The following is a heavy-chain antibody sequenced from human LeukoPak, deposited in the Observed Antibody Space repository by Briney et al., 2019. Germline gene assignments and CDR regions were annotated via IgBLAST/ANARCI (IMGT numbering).Heavy chain of an antibody. CDR1: GFTFSSYG. CDR3: AKEGGMGATLDY. V-gene: IGHV3-30*18. D-gene: IGHD1-26*01. Sequence: GGFLRLSCAASGFTFSSYGMHWVRQAPGKGLEWVAVICYGGSNKYYADSVKGRFTISRDNSRNTLYLQMNSLRAEDTAVYYCAKEGGMGATLDYWGQGTLVTVSS. CDR2: ICYGGSNK. J-gene: IGHJ4*02.